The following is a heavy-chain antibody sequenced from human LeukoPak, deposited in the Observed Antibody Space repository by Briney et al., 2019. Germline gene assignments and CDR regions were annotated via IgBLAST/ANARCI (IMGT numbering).Heavy chain of an antibody. CDR3: ARDVWTGYYYDSSGYYSHDAFDI. V-gene: IGHV4-59*12. D-gene: IGHD3-22*01. CDR2: IYYSGST. Sequence: KTSETLSLTCTVSGGSISSYYWSWIRQPPGKGLEWIGYIYYSGSTNYNPSLKSRVTISVDTSKNQFSLKLSSVTAADTAVYYCARDVWTGYYYDSSGYYSHDAFDIWGQGTMVTVSS. CDR1: GGSISSYY. J-gene: IGHJ3*02.